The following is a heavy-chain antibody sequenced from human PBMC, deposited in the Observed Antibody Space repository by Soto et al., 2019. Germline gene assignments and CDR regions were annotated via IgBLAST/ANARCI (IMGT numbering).Heavy chain of an antibody. CDR2: IYYSGST. CDR1: GGSISSYY. V-gene: IGHV4-59*01. Sequence: QVQLQESGPGLVKPSETLSLTCTVSGGSISSYYWRWIRQPPGKGLEWIGYIYYSGSTNYNPSLKSRVTISVDTSKNQFSLKLSSVPAADTAVYYCARDRAGPDFWSGPVGAFDIWGQGTMVTVSS. J-gene: IGHJ3*02. CDR3: ARDRAGPDFWSGPVGAFDI. D-gene: IGHD3-3*01.